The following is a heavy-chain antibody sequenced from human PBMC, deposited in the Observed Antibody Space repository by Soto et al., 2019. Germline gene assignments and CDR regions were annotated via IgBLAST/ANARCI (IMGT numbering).Heavy chain of an antibody. CDR1: GGSINSSDW. V-gene: IGHV4-4*02. CDR2: IYHSGTT. D-gene: IGHD4-4*01. J-gene: IGHJ2*01. Sequence: QVQLQESGPGLVKPSGTLSLTCAVSGGSINSSDWWSWVRQPPGKGMEWIGEIYHSGTTNYNPSLRSSVTISLDKSKTQFSLKLSSVTAADAAVYYCGGSPSKSGLYWYFELWGRGTLVTVSS. CDR3: GGSPSKSGLYWYFEL.